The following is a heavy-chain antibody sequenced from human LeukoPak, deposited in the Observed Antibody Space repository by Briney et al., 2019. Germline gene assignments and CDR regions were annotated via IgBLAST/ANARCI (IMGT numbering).Heavy chain of an antibody. CDR3: ARASSGWAVDLYYFDY. D-gene: IGHD6-19*01. Sequence: TGGSLRLSRAASGFTFSSYTMNWGRQAPGKGLEWVSSISSTSSYIYYADSVKGRFTISRDNAKNSLYLQMNTLRAEDTAVYYCARASSGWAVDLYYFDYWDKGTLVTVSS. CDR1: GFTFSSYT. CDR2: ISSTSSYI. J-gene: IGHJ4*02. V-gene: IGHV3-21*01.